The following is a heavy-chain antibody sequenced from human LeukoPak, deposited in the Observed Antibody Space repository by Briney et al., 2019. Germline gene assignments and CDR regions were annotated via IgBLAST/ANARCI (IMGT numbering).Heavy chain of an antibody. D-gene: IGHD5-12*01. CDR3: ARDLGYSGYDKEDY. J-gene: IGHJ4*02. CDR1: GFTVSSNY. V-gene: IGHV3-66*01. Sequence: PGGSLRLSCAASGFTVSSNYMSWVRQAPGKGLEWVSVIYSGGSTYYAESVKGRFTISRDNSKNTLYLQMNSLRAEDTAVYYCARDLGYSGYDKEDYWGQGTLVTVSS. CDR2: IYSGGST.